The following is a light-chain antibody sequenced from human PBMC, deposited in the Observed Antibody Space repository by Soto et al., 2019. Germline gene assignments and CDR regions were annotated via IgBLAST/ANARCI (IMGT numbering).Light chain of an antibody. CDR3: QSYDSSLSGYYV. V-gene: IGLV1-40*01. Sequence: QYVLTQPPSVSGAPGQRVTISCTWSSSNIGAGYDVHWYQQLPGTAPKLLIYGNSNRPSGVPDRFSGSKSGTSASLAITGLQAEDEADYYCQSYDSSLSGYYVFGTGTKVTVL. J-gene: IGLJ1*01. CDR1: SSNIGAGYD. CDR2: GNS.